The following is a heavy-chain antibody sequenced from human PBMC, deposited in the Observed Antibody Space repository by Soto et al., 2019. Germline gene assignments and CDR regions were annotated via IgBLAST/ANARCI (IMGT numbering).Heavy chain of an antibody. CDR3: ARAEDHMAV. V-gene: IGHV3-48*03. CDR1: GFTFSNYK. CDR2: IGESGTVQ. J-gene: IGHJ6*03. Sequence: GGSLRLSCAASGFTFSNYKMNWVRQAPGKGLEWLSYIGESGTVQYYIDSVKGRFTISRDNAKNSLYLQMNSLRVEDTAVYYCARAEDHMAVWGKGTTVTVSS.